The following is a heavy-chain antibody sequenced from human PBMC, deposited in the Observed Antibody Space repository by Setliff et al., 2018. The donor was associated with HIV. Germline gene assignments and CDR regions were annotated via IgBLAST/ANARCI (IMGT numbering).Heavy chain of an antibody. Sequence: ASVKVSCKASGGTFSDYAFSWVRQAPGQGLEWMGWINAGNGNTKYSQKFQVRVTITRDASASTAYLELSSLRSEDTAVYYCARSPGDYLFDYWCQGTLLTVSS. J-gene: IGHJ4*02. CDR3: ARSPGDYLFDY. CDR1: GGTFSDYA. V-gene: IGHV1-3*01. CDR2: INAGNGNT. D-gene: IGHD4-17*01.